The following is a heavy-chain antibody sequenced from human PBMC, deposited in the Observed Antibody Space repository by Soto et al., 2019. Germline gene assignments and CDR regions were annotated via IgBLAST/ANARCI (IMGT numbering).Heavy chain of an antibody. CDR1: DDSFRGADYY. CDR3: ARGPGYIDVWRTFDF. V-gene: IGHV4-61*08. CDR2: TYYNGDT. J-gene: IGHJ4*02. D-gene: IGHD6-25*01. Sequence: SETLSLTCTVSDDSFRGADYYWSWIRQPLGKGPEWIGYTYYNGDTKYNPALKSRVTMSVDTSKNQFSLRLSSVTAADTAVYFCARGPGYIDVWRTFDFWGREILFTVSS.